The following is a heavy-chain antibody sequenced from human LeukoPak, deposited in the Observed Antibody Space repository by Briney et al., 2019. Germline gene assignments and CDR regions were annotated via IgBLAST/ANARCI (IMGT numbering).Heavy chain of an antibody. V-gene: IGHV4-39*01. D-gene: IGHD6-25*01. Sequence: SETLSLTCTVSGDSINSSTYYWAWVRQPPGLGLESFESIYYSGSTYYNPSLKSRLTISVDTSKNQFSLKLSSVTAADTAVYYCARHGRLYYYYYMDVWGKGTTVTISS. CDR1: GDSINSSTYY. J-gene: IGHJ6*03. CDR3: ARHGRLYYYYYMDV. CDR2: IYYSGST.